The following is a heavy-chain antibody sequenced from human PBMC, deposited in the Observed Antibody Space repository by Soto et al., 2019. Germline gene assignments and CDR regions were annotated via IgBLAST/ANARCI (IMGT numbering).Heavy chain of an antibody. CDR3: AKVLIFGDGYYYYGMDV. V-gene: IGHV3-30*18. J-gene: IGHJ6*02. D-gene: IGHD3-16*01. Sequence: QVQLVESGGGVVQPGRSLRLSCAASGFTFSSYGMHWVRQAPGKGLEWVAVISYDGSNKYYADSVKGRFTISRDNSKNTLYLQMNSLRAEDTAVYYCAKVLIFGDGYYYYGMDVWGQGTTVTVSS. CDR2: ISYDGSNK. CDR1: GFTFSSYG.